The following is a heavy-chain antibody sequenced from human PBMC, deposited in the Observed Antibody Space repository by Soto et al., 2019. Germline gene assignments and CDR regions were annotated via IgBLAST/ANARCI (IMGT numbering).Heavy chain of an antibody. D-gene: IGHD2-21*02. CDR1: GVSISTYY. Sequence: QVQLQESGPGLVKPSETLSLTCTVSGVSISTYYWSWIRQPPGMGLEWIGYIDYSGNTNYNPSLQSRVTISVATSKNQVSLKVNSVTAADTAIYYCARERGDVPYYYSGMDVWGQGTTVTVSS. J-gene: IGHJ6*02. CDR2: IDYSGNT. CDR3: ARERGDVPYYYSGMDV. V-gene: IGHV4-59*01.